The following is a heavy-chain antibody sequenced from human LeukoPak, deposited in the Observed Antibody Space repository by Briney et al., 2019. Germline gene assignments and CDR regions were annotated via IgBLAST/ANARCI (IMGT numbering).Heavy chain of an antibody. J-gene: IGHJ4*02. CDR3: ARDLRPASTVVIPGEFDS. D-gene: IGHD4-23*01. V-gene: IGHV1-2*02. Sequence: ASVKVSYKASGYTFTGSYMHWVRQATGQGLEWMGWINPNSGGTNYAQKFQGRVTMTRDTSISTAYMELSGLRSDDTAVYSCARDLRPASTVVIPGEFDSWGQGTLVTVSS. CDR2: INPNSGGT. CDR1: GYTFTGSY.